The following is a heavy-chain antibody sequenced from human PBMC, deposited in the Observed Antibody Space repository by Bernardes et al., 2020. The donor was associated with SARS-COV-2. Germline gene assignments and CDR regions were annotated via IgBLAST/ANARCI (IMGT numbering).Heavy chain of an antibody. V-gene: IGHV4-31*03. CDR1: GGSISSGGYY. J-gene: IGHJ5*02. Sequence: LSLTCTVSGGSISSGGYYWSWIRQHPGKGLEWIGYIYYSGSTYYNPSLKSRVTISVDTSKNQFSLKLSSVTAADTAVYYCAREGAVAGRNWFDPWGQGTLVTVSS. CDR2: IYYSGST. D-gene: IGHD6-19*01. CDR3: AREGAVAGRNWFDP.